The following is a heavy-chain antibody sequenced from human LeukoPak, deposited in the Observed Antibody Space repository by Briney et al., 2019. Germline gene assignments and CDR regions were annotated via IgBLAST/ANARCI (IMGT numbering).Heavy chain of an antibody. CDR3: ARDSAYRVGGSYSYATDV. CDR2: IIPILGIA. CDR1: GGTFSSYA. D-gene: IGHD5-12*01. V-gene: IGHV1-69*04. Sequence: GASVKVSCKAFGGTFSSYAISWVRQAPGQGLEWMGRIIPILGIANYAQKFQGRVTITADKSTSTAYMELSSLRSEDTAVYYCARDSAYRVGGSYSYATDVWGQGTAVIVSS. J-gene: IGHJ6*02.